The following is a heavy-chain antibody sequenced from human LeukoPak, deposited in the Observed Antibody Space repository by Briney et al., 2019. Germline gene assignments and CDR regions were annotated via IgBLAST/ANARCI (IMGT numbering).Heavy chain of an antibody. J-gene: IGHJ4*02. CDR2: INPSGGST. V-gene: IGHV1-46*01. Sequence: ASVKVSCKASGYTFTSYYMHWVRQAPGQGLEWMGIINPSGGSTSYAQKFQGRVTITADKSTSTAYMELSSLRSEDTAVYYCAREQREMATIDYWGQGTLVTVSS. CDR3: AREQREMATIDY. D-gene: IGHD5-24*01. CDR1: GYTFTSYY.